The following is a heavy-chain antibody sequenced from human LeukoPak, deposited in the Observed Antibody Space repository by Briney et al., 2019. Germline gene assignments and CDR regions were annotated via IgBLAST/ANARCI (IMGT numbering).Heavy chain of an antibody. Sequence: PGGSLRLSCAASGFTFSSYGMHWVRQAPGKGLEWVAVMWYDGSNKYYADSVKGRFTISRDNSKNTLYLQMNSLRAEDTAVYYCARDGYDILTGYYPGRWFDPWGQGTLVTVSS. V-gene: IGHV3-33*01. CDR1: GFTFSSYG. CDR2: MWYDGSNK. CDR3: ARDGYDILTGYYPGRWFDP. D-gene: IGHD3-9*01. J-gene: IGHJ5*02.